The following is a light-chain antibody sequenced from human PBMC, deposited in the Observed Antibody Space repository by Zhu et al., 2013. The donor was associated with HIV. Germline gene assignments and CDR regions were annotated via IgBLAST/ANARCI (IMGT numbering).Light chain of an antibody. J-gene: IGKJ4*01. CDR3: QQYGNSPLT. CDR1: QTVGSSY. CDR2: GAS. V-gene: IGKV3-20*01. Sequence: ENVLTQSPGTLSLSPGERAILSCRASQTVGSSYLAWYQQKPGQAPRLLIYGASSRATDVPDRFSGSGSGTDFALTISRLEPEDFAVYYCQQYGNSPLTFGGGTKVEIK.